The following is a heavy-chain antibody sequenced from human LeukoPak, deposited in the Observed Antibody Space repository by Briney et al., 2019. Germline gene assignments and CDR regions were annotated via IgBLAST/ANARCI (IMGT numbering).Heavy chain of an antibody. Sequence: GGSLRLSCAASGLSFSSYGMHWVRQAPAKGLEWVAVIWSDGRNKFYADSVKGRFTVSRDNSKNTLFLQMSSLRADDTALYYCAREVTNDAFDIWGQGTMVTVSS. J-gene: IGHJ3*02. CDR3: AREVTNDAFDI. D-gene: IGHD4-17*01. CDR1: GLSFSSYG. CDR2: IWSDGRNK. V-gene: IGHV3-33*01.